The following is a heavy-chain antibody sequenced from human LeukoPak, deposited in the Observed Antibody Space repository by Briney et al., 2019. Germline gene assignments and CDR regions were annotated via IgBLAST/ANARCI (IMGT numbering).Heavy chain of an antibody. CDR1: GGTFSSYA. D-gene: IGHD2-2*03. Sequence: SVKVSCKASGGTFSSYAISWVRQAPGQGLEWMGGIIPIFGTANYAQKFQGRVTITADESTSTAYMELSSLRSEDTAVYYCARDGYCSSTSCPPDWFDPWGQGTLVTVSS. CDR2: IIPIFGTA. V-gene: IGHV1-69*13. J-gene: IGHJ5*02. CDR3: ARDGYCSSTSCPPDWFDP.